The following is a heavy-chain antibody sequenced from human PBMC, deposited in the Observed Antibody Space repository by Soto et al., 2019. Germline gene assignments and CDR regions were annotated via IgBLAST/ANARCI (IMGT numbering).Heavy chain of an antibody. CDR3: AGGRYGDY. Sequence: QVHLVQSGAEVKKPGASVKVSCKASGYTFTSYGITWVRQAPGQGLEWMGWISAHNGNTDYAQKLQGRVIVTRDTSTGTAYMELRSLISDDTAVYYCAGGRYGDYWGQGALVTVYS. CDR1: GYTFTSYG. J-gene: IGHJ4*02. CDR2: ISAHNGNT. D-gene: IGHD1-1*01. V-gene: IGHV1-18*01.